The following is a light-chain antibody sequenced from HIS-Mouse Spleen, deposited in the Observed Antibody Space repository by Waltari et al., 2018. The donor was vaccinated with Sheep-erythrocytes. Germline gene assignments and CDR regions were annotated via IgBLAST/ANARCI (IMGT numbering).Light chain of an antibody. CDR3: YSTDSSGNEV. J-gene: IGLJ2*01. V-gene: IGLV3-10*01. Sequence: SYELTQPTSVSVSPGQTARITCSGDALPKKYAYWYQQKSGQAPVLVIDEASKRPSGIPEGLSGSSSGTMATLTISGAQVEDEADYYCYSTDSSGNEVFGGGTKLTVL. CDR1: ALPKKY. CDR2: EAS.